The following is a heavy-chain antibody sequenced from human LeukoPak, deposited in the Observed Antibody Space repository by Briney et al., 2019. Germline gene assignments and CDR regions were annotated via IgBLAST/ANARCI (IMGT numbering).Heavy chain of an antibody. CDR3: ARSPTARGLARY. D-gene: IGHD3-10*01. J-gene: IGHJ4*01. V-gene: IGHV3-7*01. CDR2: IDEDGGDL. CDR1: GFTFSSYS. Sequence: GGSLRLSCAASGFTFSSYSMRWVGQAPGKGLEGGANIDEDGGDLFYVDSLRGRFTISRDNARNSLYLQMNSLRVEDTAVYYCARSPTARGLARYRGHGTLVPVS.